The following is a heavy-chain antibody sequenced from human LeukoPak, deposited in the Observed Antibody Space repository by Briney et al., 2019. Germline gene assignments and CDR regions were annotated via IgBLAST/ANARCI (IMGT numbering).Heavy chain of an antibody. CDR1: GCSISSGYY. CDR2: IYHSGRR. D-gene: IGHD4-17*01. Sequence: KPSETLSLTCTVSGCSISSGYYWGWIRQPPGKALEWIGSIYHSGRRYYDPPLNSRATESVATSKNQFSLKLGSLSPAQTAVPSCARVDPRGDYGVDYWGQGTLVTVSS. V-gene: IGHV4-38-2*02. J-gene: IGHJ4*02. CDR3: ARVDPRGDYGVDY.